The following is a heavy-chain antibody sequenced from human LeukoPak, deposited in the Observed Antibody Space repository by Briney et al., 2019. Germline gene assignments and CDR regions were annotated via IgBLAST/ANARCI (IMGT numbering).Heavy chain of an antibody. CDR3: ARGGDGSSWYAWFDP. V-gene: IGHV4-59*01. J-gene: IGHJ5*02. CDR1: VGSISSYY. Sequence: SETLSLTCTVSVGSISSYYWSLIRQPPGKGLEWIGYIYYSGSTNYNPSLKSRVTISVDTSKNQFSLQLRSVTAADTAVYYCARGGDGSSWYAWFDPWGQGTLVTVSS. CDR2: IYYSGST. D-gene: IGHD6-13*01.